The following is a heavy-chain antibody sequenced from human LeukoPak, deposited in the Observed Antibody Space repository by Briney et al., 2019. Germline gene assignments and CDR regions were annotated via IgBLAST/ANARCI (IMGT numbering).Heavy chain of an antibody. V-gene: IGHV3-21*01. CDR2: ISSSSSYM. Sequence: GGSLRLSCAASGFTFSSYSMNRVRQAPEKGLEWVSSISSSSSYMYYADSVKGRFTISRDNAKNSLYLQMNSLRAEDTAVYYCASGTRGTSSQYRSGRYWGQGTLVTVSS. CDR1: GFTFSSYS. CDR3: ASGTRGTSSQYRSGRY. J-gene: IGHJ4*02. D-gene: IGHD2-2*01.